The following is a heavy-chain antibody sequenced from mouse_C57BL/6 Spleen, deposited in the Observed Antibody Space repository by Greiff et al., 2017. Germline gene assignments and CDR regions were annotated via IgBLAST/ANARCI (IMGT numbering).Heavy chain of an antibody. CDR1: GYAFSSSW. J-gene: IGHJ4*01. D-gene: IGHD4-1*01. Sequence: QVQLQQSGPELVKPGASVKISCKASGYAFSSSWMNWVKQRPGKGLEWIGRIYPGDGDTNYNGKFKGKATLTADKSSSTAYMQLSSLTTEDSAVYFCARSPVNGDNYARDNCGQGTSVTVSS. CDR3: ARSPVNGDNYARDN. CDR2: IYPGDGDT. V-gene: IGHV1-82*01.